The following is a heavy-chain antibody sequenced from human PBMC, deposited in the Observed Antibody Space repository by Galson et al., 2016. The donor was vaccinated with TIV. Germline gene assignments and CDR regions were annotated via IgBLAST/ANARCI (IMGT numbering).Heavy chain of an antibody. J-gene: IGHJ6*03. D-gene: IGHD1-1*01. Sequence: SLRLSCAASGFSFHHYTMHWVRQVPGQGLEWVALISWKDHNTYYADSVKGRFTISRDNSRNSLYLQMNSLRTEDSALYFWAKVYMWKEEYYYMDVRGKGTTVTVSS. CDR1: GFSFHHYT. V-gene: IGHV3-43*01. CDR3: AKVYMWKEEYYYMDV. CDR2: ISWKDHNT.